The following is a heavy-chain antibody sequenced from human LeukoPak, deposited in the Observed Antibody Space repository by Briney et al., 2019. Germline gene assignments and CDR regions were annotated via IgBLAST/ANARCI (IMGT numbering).Heavy chain of an antibody. J-gene: IGHJ3*02. CDR2: IKQDGSEK. CDR1: GFTFSSYW. Sequence: GGSLRLSCAASGFTFSSYWMSWVRQAPGKGLEWVANIKQDGSEKYYVDSVKGRFTISRDNAKNSLYLQMNSLRAEDTAVYYCARDRGGYCSGGSCYGVAFDIWGQGTMVTVSS. CDR3: ARDRGGYCSGGSCYGVAFDI. V-gene: IGHV3-7*01. D-gene: IGHD2-15*01.